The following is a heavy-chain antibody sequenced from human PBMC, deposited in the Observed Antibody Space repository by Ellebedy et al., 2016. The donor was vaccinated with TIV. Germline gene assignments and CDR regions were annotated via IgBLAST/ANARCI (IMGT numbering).Heavy chain of an antibody. D-gene: IGHD4-23*01. CDR3: ATPNPVSRYGGNLYYFDY. V-gene: IGHV3-11*01. Sequence: GESLKISXAASGFTFSDYSMSWIRQAPGKGLEWVAYTSSDGSPIYYADSVEGRFTISRDNAKNSLYLQMSSLRAEDTAMYYCATPNPVSRYGGNLYYFDYWGRGTLVTVSS. CDR1: GFTFSDYS. J-gene: IGHJ4*02. CDR2: TSSDGSPI.